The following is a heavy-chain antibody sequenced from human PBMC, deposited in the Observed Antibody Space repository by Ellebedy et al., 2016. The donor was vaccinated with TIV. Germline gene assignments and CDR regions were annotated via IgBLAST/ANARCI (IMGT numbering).Heavy chain of an antibody. V-gene: IGHV1-18*01. J-gene: IGHJ4*02. Sequence: ASVKVSXKASGYTFTSYGISWVRQAPGQGLEWMGWISAYNGNTNYAQKLQGRVTMTTDTSTSTAYMELRSLRSDDTAVYYCARSKGHCSSTSCSDFDYWGQGTLVTVSS. CDR3: ARSKGHCSSTSCSDFDY. CDR1: GYTFTSYG. D-gene: IGHD2-2*01. CDR2: ISAYNGNT.